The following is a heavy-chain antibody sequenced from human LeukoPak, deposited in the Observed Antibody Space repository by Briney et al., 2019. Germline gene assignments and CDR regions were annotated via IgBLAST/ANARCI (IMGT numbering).Heavy chain of an antibody. D-gene: IGHD5-12*01. CDR2: IVPIFDTA. J-gene: IGHJ4*02. CDR1: GGTFRSYA. V-gene: IGHV1-69*06. CDR3: ARDGHGYSGYDFRYFDY. Sequence: SVKVSCKASGGTFRSYAINWVRQASGQGLEWMGGIVPIFDTANNAQKFQGRVTITADKSTSTAYMELSSLTSEDTAVYYCARDGHGYSGYDFRYFDYWGQGTLVTVSS.